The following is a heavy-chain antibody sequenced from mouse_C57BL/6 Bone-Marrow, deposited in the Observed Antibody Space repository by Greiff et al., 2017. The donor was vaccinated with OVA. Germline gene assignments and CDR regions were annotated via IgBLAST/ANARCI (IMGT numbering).Heavy chain of an antibody. CDR3: ARVTTESPLEGFDV. V-gene: IGHV3-6*01. Sequence: EVKLMESGPGLVKPSQSLSLTCSVTGYSITSGYYWNWIRQFPGNKLEWMGYISYDGSNNYNPSLKNRISITRDTSKNQFFLKLNSVTTEDTATYYCARVTTESPLEGFDVWGTGTTVTVSS. D-gene: IGHD1-1*01. CDR1: GYSITSGYY. CDR2: ISYDGSN. J-gene: IGHJ1*03.